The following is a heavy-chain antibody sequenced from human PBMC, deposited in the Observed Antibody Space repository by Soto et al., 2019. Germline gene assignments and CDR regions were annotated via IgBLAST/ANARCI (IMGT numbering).Heavy chain of an antibody. Sequence: KESGPTLVKPTQTLTLTCTFSGFSLSTSGVGVGWIRQPPGKALEWLALIYWDDDKRYSPSLKSRLTITKDTSKNQVVLTMTNMDPVDTATYYCAHTYYYDSGGYSYFDYWGQGTLVTVSS. CDR3: AHTYYYDSGGYSYFDY. CDR1: GFSLSTSGVG. CDR2: IYWDDDK. V-gene: IGHV2-5*02. D-gene: IGHD3-22*01. J-gene: IGHJ4*02.